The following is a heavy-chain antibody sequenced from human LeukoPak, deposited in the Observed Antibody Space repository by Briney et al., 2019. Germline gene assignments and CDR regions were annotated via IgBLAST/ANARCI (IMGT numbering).Heavy chain of an antibody. V-gene: IGHV1-69*13. J-gene: IGHJ3*02. CDR2: IIPIFGTA. CDR1: GGTFSSYA. D-gene: IGHD6-13*01. Sequence: SVKVSCKASGGTFSSYAISWVRQAPGQGLEWMGGIIPIFGTANCAQKFQGRVTITADESTSTAYMELSSLRSEDTAVYYCARVKGGSSWYPPDAFDIWGQGTMVTVSS. CDR3: ARVKGGSSWYPPDAFDI.